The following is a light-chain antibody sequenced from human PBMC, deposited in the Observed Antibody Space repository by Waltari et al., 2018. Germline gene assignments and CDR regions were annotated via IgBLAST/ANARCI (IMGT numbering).Light chain of an antibody. CDR1: GSDVGSYLY. CDR3: SSYTSSGTVI. J-gene: IGLJ2*01. CDR2: DVS. Sequence: QSALTQPASVSGSPGQSITISCTGTGSDVGSYLYVSWSQQNPGNGPKLMIFDVSNRPSAVSNRFSGSKSGNTASLTISGLQAEDEADYYCSSYTSSGTVIFGGGTKLTVL. V-gene: IGLV2-14*03.